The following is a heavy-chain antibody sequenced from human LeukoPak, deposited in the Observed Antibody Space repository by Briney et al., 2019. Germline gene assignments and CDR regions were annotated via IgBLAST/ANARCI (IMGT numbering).Heavy chain of an antibody. CDR3: ARGDWNSAGPSSFDY. J-gene: IGHJ4*02. V-gene: IGHV1-69*05. CDR1: GGTFSSYA. D-gene: IGHD1-7*01. CDR2: IIPIFGTA. Sequence: GASVKVSCKASGGTFSSYAISRVRQAPGQGLEWMGGIIPIFGTANYAQKFQGRVTITTDESTSTAYMELSSLRSEDTAVYYCARGDWNSAGPSSFDYWGQGTLVTVSS.